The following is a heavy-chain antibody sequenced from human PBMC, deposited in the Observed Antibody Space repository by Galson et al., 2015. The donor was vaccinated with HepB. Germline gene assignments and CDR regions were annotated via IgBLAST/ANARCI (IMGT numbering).Heavy chain of an antibody. J-gene: IGHJ4*02. CDR1: GFTFSSYE. V-gene: IGHV3-48*03. D-gene: IGHD6-13*01. CDR2: ISSSGSTI. Sequence: SLRLSCAASGFTFSSYEMNWVRQAPGKGLEWVSYISSSGSTIYYADSVKGRFTISRDNAKNSLYLQMNSLRAEDTAVYYCARPVAAANPGEVVGYFDYWGQGTLVTVSS. CDR3: ARPVAAANPGEVVGYFDY.